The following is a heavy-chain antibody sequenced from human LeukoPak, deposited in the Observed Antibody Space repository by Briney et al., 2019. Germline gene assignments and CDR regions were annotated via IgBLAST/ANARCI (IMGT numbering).Heavy chain of an antibody. J-gene: IGHJ4*02. CDR3: ARQIKDYGSSIDY. Sequence: GGSLRLSCVASGFTFSDYYMSWVRQPPGKGLEWVANIKQDGSEKYYVDSVKGRFTISRDNAKNSLFLQMNSLRAEDTAVYYCARQIKDYGSSIDYWGQGTLVTVSS. V-gene: IGHV3-7*01. D-gene: IGHD3-10*01. CDR2: IKQDGSEK. CDR1: GFTFSDYY.